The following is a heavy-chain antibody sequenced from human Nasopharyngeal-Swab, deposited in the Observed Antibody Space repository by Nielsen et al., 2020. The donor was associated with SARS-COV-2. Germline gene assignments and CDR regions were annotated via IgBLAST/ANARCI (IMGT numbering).Heavy chain of an antibody. V-gene: IGHV3-74*03. Sequence: GRSLRPSCAASELTFSTYWMHWVPHPQGKGLVWVSRLIIDGRSTTYAAPAKGRFTIPRDHAKKTLYLLMNSLRAEDTAVYYCATGSHAYSHTYWGQGALVTVSS. J-gene: IGHJ4*02. CDR2: LIIDGRST. CDR3: ATGSHAYSHTY. D-gene: IGHD3-16*01. CDR1: ELTFSTYW.